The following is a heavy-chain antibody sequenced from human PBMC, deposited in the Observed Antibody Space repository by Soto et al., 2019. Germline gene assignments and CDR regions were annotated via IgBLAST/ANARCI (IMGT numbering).Heavy chain of an antibody. CDR3: AQTLGSAVAGPGRFDL. Sequence: QVQLVQSGAEVKKPGSSVKVSCKASGGTFSRYAISWVRQAPGQGLEWMGGITPMFGTANYAQKFQGRVTLSADESTSTVHMELGRLRSEDTAVHYCAQTLGSAVAGPGRFDLWGRGPLVIVSS. CDR2: ITPMFGTA. V-gene: IGHV1-69*12. D-gene: IGHD6-19*01. CDR1: GGTFSRYA. J-gene: IGHJ2*01.